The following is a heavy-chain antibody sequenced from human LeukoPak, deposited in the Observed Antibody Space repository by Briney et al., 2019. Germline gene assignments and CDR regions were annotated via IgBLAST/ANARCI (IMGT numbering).Heavy chain of an antibody. J-gene: IGHJ5*02. CDR2: IYTNGGT. D-gene: IGHD2-15*01. Sequence: PSETLSLTCTVSGGSISSGSYYWTWIRQPAGKGLEWIGRIYTNGGTKYNPSLWSRATISVDTSKNQFSLNLSFVTAADTAVYYCARALCISGICEWFDPWGQGILVTVSS. CDR3: ARALCISGICEWFDP. CDR1: GGSISSGSYY. V-gene: IGHV4-61*02.